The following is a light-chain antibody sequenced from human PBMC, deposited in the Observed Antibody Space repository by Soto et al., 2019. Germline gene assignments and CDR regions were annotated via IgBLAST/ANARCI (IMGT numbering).Light chain of an antibody. Sequence: EVVLTQSPATLSLSPGERATLSCRASQSVSKYLAWYRHKPGQAPRLLIYDSSNRATGIPARFSGSGSGTDFTLTISSLEPEDFAVYYCQQRSNWPVTFGQGTRLEIK. CDR1: QSVSKY. CDR2: DSS. J-gene: IGKJ5*01. CDR3: QQRSNWPVT. V-gene: IGKV3-11*01.